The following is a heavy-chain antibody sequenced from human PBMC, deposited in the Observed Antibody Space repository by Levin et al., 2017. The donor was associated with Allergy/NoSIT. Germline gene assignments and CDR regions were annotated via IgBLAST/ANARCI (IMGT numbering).Heavy chain of an antibody. J-gene: IGHJ4*02. CDR2: IYYSGST. V-gene: IGHV4-39*01. Sequence: SETLSLTCTVSGGSISSSSYYWGWIRQPPGKGLEWIGSIYYSGSTYYNPSLKSRVTISVDTSKNQFSLKLSSVTAADTAVYYCARRYFRGGRFGELVGQFDYWGQGTLVTVSS. CDR3: ARRYFRGGRFGELVGQFDY. D-gene: IGHD3-10*01. CDR1: GGSISSSSYY.